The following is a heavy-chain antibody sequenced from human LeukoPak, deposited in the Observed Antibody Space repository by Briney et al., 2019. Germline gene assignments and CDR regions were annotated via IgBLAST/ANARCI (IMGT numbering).Heavy chain of an antibody. CDR2: ISSSSIYI. Sequence: PGGSLRLSCAGSGFTFSSYSMHWVRQAPGKGLEWVSSISSSSIYIYYADSLKGRFTISRDNAKNSLSLQMSSLRAEDTAVYYCARGRQNSGSYSDYWGQGTLVTVSS. D-gene: IGHD1-26*01. CDR1: GFTFSSYS. J-gene: IGHJ4*02. CDR3: ARGRQNSGSYSDY. V-gene: IGHV3-21*01.